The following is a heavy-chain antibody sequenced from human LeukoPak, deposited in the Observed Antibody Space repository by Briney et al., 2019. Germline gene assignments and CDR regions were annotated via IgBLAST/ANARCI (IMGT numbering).Heavy chain of an antibody. CDR1: GYTFTSYD. Sequence: ASVKVSCKASGYTFTSYDINWVRQATGQGLEWMGWMNPDTGNTGSAQRFQGRVTMTRDTSISTAYMELSSLRSEDTAVYYCARGPLVRLPSSFDPWGQGTLVTVSS. J-gene: IGHJ5*02. V-gene: IGHV1-8*01. CDR2: MNPDTGNT. CDR3: ARGPLVRLPSSFDP. D-gene: IGHD3-16*02.